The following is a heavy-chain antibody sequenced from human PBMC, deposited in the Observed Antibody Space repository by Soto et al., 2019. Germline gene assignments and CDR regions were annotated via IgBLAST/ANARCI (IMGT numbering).Heavy chain of an antibody. D-gene: IGHD3-10*01. V-gene: IGHV3-74*03. CDR3: ARGGVQHALDV. Sequence: EVQLVESGGGLVQPGGSLRLSCAASGFTFSNYWMYWVRQAPGKGLVWVSRVNNDGTDTTHADSVKGRFTISRDNAENPLYLQRNSLRAEDTAVYSCARGGVQHALDVWGQGSTVTVSS. J-gene: IGHJ6*02. CDR1: GFTFSNYW. CDR2: VNNDGTDT.